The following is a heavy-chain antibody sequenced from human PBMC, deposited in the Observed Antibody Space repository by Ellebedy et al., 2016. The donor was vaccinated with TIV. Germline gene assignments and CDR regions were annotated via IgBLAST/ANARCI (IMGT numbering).Heavy chain of an antibody. D-gene: IGHD5-12*01. J-gene: IGHJ4*02. CDR2: IYSGGIT. CDR1: GFTVSSNY. Sequence: PGGSLRLSCAASGFTVSSNYMSWVRQAPGKGLEWVSVIYSGGITYYTDSVKGRFTISRDNSKNTLYLQMNSLRAEDTAVYYCARVGYSGYDYDYWGQGTLVTVSS. V-gene: IGHV3-53*01. CDR3: ARVGYSGYDYDY.